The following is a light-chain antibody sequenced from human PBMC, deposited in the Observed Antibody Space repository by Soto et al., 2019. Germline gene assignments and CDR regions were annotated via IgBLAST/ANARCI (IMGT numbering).Light chain of an antibody. CDR2: GAS. J-gene: IGKJ4*01. Sequence: DIVLTQYPGTLSLSRGARATLSCRASQSISSNLAWYQQKPGQAPRLLIYGASTRAPDIPARFSGSVSGTEFTLTIRRLQSADLAVYDCQHYNNWPPLPFGGGTKVDI. CDR1: QSISSN. CDR3: QHYNNWPPLP. V-gene: IGKV3-15*01.